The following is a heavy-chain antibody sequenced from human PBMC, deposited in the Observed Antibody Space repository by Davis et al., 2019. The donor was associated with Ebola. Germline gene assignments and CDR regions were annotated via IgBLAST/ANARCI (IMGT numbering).Heavy chain of an antibody. V-gene: IGHV4-34*01. Sequence: MPSETLSLTCAVYGGSFSGYYWSWIRQPPGKGLEWIGEINHSGSTNYNPSLKSRVTISVDTSKNQFSLKLSSVTAADTAVYYCVPREYSSSFKYNWFDPWGQGTLVTVSS. D-gene: IGHD6-13*01. CDR3: VPREYSSSFKYNWFDP. J-gene: IGHJ5*02. CDR1: GGSFSGYY. CDR2: INHSGST.